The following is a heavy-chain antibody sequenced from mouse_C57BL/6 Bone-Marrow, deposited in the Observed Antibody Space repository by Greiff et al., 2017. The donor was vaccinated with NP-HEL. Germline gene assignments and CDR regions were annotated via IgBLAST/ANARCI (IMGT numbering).Heavy chain of an antibody. CDR3: ARSDWEWSFDY. J-gene: IGHJ2*01. CDR2: INPNNGGT. CDR1: GYTFTDYY. V-gene: IGHV1-26*01. Sequence: VQLQQSGPELVKPGASVKISCKASGYTFTDYYMNWVKQSHGKSLEWIGDINPNNGGTSYNQKFKGKATLTVDKSSSTAYMELRSLTSEDSAVYYCARSDWEWSFDYWGQGTTLTVSS. D-gene: IGHD4-1*01.